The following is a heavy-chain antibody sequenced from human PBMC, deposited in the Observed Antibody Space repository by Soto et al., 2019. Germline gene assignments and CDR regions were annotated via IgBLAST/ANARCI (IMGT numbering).Heavy chain of an antibody. Sequence: ESGPTLVNPTQTLTLTCTFSGFSLSTSGVGVGWIRQPPGKALEWLALIYSNDDKRYSPSLKSRLTVTKDTSKNQVVLTMTNMDPVDTATYYCAHRLPPTAGFYFDYWGQGTLVTVSS. D-gene: IGHD6-13*01. CDR1: GFSLSTSGVG. V-gene: IGHV2-5*01. CDR2: IYSNDDK. J-gene: IGHJ4*02. CDR3: AHRLPPTAGFYFDY.